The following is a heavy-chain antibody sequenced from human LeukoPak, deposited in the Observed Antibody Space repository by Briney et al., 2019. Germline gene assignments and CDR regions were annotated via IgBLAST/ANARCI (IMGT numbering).Heavy chain of an antibody. CDR3: ARAEIVVVPAALRDYYYYYMDV. CDR2: IYYSGST. J-gene: IGHJ6*03. D-gene: IGHD2-2*01. V-gene: IGHV4-59*01. CDR1: GGSISSYY. Sequence: PSETLSLTCTVSGGSISSYYWSWLRQPPGKGLEGIGYIYYSGSTNYNPSLKSRVTISVDTSKNQFSLKLSSVTAADTAVYYCARAEIVVVPAALRDYYYYYMDVWGKGTTVTVSS.